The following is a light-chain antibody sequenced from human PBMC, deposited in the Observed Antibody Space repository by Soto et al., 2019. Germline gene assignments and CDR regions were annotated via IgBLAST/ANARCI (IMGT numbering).Light chain of an antibody. Sequence: QSVLTQPPSVSGAPGQRGTITCTGSSSNIGANYDVHWYQHLPGAAPKLLIYANNIRPSGVPDRFSGSRSGITASLAIAGLQAEDEANYFCQSYDTDSVVLGGGTKLTVL. CDR3: QSYDTDSVV. J-gene: IGLJ2*01. CDR2: ANN. CDR1: SSNIGANYD. V-gene: IGLV1-40*01.